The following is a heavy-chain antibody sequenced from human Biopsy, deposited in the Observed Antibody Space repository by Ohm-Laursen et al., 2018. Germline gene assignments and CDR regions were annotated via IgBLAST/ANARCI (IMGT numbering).Heavy chain of an antibody. CDR1: GFTFSSYV. J-gene: IGHJ4*02. D-gene: IGHD2-15*01. CDR3: AKDHCSRGTCYSDGPVFDF. Sequence: SLRLSCTASGFTFSSYVMSWVRQAPGKGLEWVSTISGSGGTTYYADSVKGRFTISRDNSKNTLYLQMNSLRAEDTAVYYCAKDHCSRGTCYSDGPVFDFWGQGTLVTVSS. V-gene: IGHV3-23*01. CDR2: ISGSGGTT.